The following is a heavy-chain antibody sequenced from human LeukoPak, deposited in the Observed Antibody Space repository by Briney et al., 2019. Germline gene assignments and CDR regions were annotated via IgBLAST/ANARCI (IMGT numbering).Heavy chain of an antibody. CDR2: ISYDGSNK. CDR3: CGSGSYWGARFDY. CDR1: GFTFSSYA. D-gene: IGHD3-10*01. V-gene: IGHV3-30*04. J-gene: IGHJ4*02. Sequence: PGRSLRLSCAASGFTFSSYAMHWVRQAPGKGLEWVAVISYDGSNKYYADSVKGRFTISRDNSKNTLYLQMNSLRAEDTAVYYCCGSGSYWGARFDYWGQGTLVTVSS.